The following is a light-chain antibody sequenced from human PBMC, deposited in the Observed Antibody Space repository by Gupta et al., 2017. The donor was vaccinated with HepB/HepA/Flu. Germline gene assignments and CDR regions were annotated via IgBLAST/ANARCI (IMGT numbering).Light chain of an antibody. CDR1: QGIRNF. V-gene: IGKV1-9*01. CDR2: SAS. Sequence: DIQLTQSPSFLSASIGDRVTITCRASQGIRNFLAWYQQKPGKAPKLLIYSASTLQSGVPSRFIGSGSGTXFTLTIXRLQPDDFGTYYCQQVESHPITVGXGTRLDIK. J-gene: IGKJ5*01. CDR3: QQVESHPIT.